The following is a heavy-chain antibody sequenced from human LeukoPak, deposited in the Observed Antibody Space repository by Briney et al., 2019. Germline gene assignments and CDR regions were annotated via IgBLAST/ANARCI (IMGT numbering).Heavy chain of an antibody. CDR2: ISYDGSNK. V-gene: IGHV3-30*03. J-gene: IGHJ4*02. CDR3: ARNSLGTVIDY. D-gene: IGHD4-17*01. Sequence: GGSLRLSCAASGFTFSSYGMHWVRQAPGKGLEWVAVISYDGSNKYYADSVKGRFTISRDNSKNTLYLQMNSLRAEDTAVYYCARNSLGTVIDYWGQGTLVTVSS. CDR1: GFTFSSYG.